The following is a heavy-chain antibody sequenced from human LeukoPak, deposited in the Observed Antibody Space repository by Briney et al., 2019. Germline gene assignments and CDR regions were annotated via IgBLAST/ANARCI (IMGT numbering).Heavy chain of an antibody. CDR3: ARILNAPKLIDS. Sequence: PSETLSLTCTVSGASITITYYWTRFRQPPGRGLDWFAPVVQLQTVRTFNNPSLESRVPMSLDTSQNQFSLNLTSVTAADTVLYFCARILNAPKLIDSWGQGTLVTVSS. CDR2: VVQLQTVRT. D-gene: IGHD2-8*01. J-gene: IGHJ4*02. CDR1: GASITITYY. V-gene: IGHV4-38-2*02.